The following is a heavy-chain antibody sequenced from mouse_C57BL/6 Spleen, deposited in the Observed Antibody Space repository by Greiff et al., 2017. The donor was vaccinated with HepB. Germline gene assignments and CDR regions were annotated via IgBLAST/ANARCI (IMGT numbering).Heavy chain of an antibody. CDR1: GFSLSTFGMG. V-gene: IGHV8-8*01. CDR3: ARLYYGSSLWYFDV. D-gene: IGHD1-1*01. Sequence: QVTLKECGPGILQPSQTLSLTCSFSGFSLSTFGMGVGWIRQPSGKGLEWLAHIWWDDDKYYNPALKSRLTISKDTSKNQVFLKIANVDTADTATYYCARLYYGSSLWYFDVWGTGTTVTVSS. CDR2: IWWDDDK. J-gene: IGHJ1*03.